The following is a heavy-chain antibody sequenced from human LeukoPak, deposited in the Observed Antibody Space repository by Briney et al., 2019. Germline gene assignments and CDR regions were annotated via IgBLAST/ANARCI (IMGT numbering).Heavy chain of an antibody. V-gene: IGHV3-30*02. CDR3: AKDLTARYYYGGGFDY. Sequence: GGSLRLSCAASGFTFSSYGMHWVRQAPGKGLEWVAFIRYDGSNKYYADSVKGRFAISRDNTKNTVYLQMNSLRAEDTAVYYCAKDLTARYYYGGGFDYWGQGTLVTVSS. CDR1: GFTFSSYG. D-gene: IGHD3-10*01. CDR2: IRYDGSNK. J-gene: IGHJ4*02.